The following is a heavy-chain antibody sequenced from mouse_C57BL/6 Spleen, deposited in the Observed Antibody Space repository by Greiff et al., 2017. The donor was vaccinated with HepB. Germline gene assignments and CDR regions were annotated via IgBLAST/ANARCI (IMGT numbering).Heavy chain of an antibody. Sequence: QVQLQQSGAELARPGASVKLSCKASGYTFTSYGISWVKQRTGQGLEWIGEIYPRSGNTYYNEKFKGKATLTADKSSSTAYMELRSLTSEDSAVYFCARGGSHYYGSCYLGAMDYWGQGTSVTVSS. J-gene: IGHJ4*01. CDR1: GYTFTSYG. CDR2: IYPRSGNT. D-gene: IGHD1-1*01. V-gene: IGHV1-81*01. CDR3: ARGGSHYYGSCYLGAMDY.